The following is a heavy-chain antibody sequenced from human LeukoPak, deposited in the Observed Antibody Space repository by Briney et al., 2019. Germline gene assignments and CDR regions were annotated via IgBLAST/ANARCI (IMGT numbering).Heavy chain of an antibody. D-gene: IGHD1-1*01. V-gene: IGHV3-23*01. CDR2: IRGGGDT. CDR1: GFSFTNYD. CDR3: AKANWVSNADAVW. J-gene: IGHJ4*02. Sequence: GGSLRLSCAASGFSFTNYDMSWVRQAPARGPEWVSSIRGGGDTYYADSVTGRFTRSRDDSRNTVYLQMNNLRVDDTAIYYCAKANWVSNADAVWWGQGTQVTVSS.